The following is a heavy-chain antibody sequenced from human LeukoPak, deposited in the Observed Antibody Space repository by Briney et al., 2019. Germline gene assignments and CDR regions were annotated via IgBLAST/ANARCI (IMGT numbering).Heavy chain of an antibody. D-gene: IGHD7-27*01. CDR2: INPSGGST. CDR1: GYTFTSYA. J-gene: IGHJ4*02. Sequence: ASVKVSCKASGYTFTSYAMNWVRQAPGQGLEWMGIINPSGGSTSYAQKFQGRVTMTKDTSTSTVYMELSSLRSEDTAVYYCAREWGNKAFDYWGQGTLVTVSS. CDR3: AREWGNKAFDY. V-gene: IGHV1-46*01.